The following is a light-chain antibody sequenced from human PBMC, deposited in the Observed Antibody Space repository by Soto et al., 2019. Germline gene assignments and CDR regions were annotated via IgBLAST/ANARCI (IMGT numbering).Light chain of an antibody. CDR3: QQTYSAPPT. V-gene: IGKV1-39*01. Sequence: DIQMTQSPSSLSASLGDRVAITCRAGQGITDYLNWYQQKAGKAPKLLISSASRLQSGVPSRFSGSRSGTDFTLTINSLQPEHFATYYCQQTYSAPPTFGQGTKLE. J-gene: IGKJ2*01. CDR1: QGITDY. CDR2: SAS.